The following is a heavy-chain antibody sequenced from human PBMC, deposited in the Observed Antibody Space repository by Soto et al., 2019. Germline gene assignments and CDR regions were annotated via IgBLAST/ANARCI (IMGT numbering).Heavy chain of an antibody. CDR1: GYSISSGYY. J-gene: IGHJ4*02. CDR3: ARIYGDYQERVDY. V-gene: IGHV4-38-2*01. Sequence: SETLSLTCAVSGYSISSGYYWGWIRQPPGKGLEWIGSIYHSGSTYYNPSLKSRVTISVDTSKNQFSLKLSSVTAADTAVYYCARIYGDYQERVDYWGQGTLVTVSS. CDR2: IYHSGST. D-gene: IGHD4-17*01.